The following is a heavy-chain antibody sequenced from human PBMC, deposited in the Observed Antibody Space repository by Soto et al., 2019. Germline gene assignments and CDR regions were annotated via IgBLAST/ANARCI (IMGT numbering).Heavy chain of an antibody. Sequence: EVHLVESGGGLVQPGGSLRLSCAASGFTFTSNSMNWVRQAPGKGLEWISYITSSSSTIYYADSVKGRFTISRDNAKNSLYHQMNSLRDDDTAVYYCARGRVGTAYFDYWGQGALVTVSS. V-gene: IGHV3-48*02. D-gene: IGHD2-21*02. J-gene: IGHJ4*02. CDR1: GFTFTSNS. CDR3: ARGRVGTAYFDY. CDR2: ITSSSSTI.